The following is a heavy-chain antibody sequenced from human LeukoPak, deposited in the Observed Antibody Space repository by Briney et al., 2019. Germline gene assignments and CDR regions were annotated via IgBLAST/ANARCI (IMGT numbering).Heavy chain of an antibody. CDR1: GFTFSSYS. CDR2: ISSSSSYI. J-gene: IGHJ4*02. Sequence: GGSLRLSCAASGFTFSSYSMNWVRQAPGKGLEWVSSISSSSSYIYYADSEKGRFTISRDNAKNSLNLQMNSLRAEDTAVYYYARGGGHNRHWGQGTQVTVSS. D-gene: IGHD5-18*01. CDR3: ARGGGHNRH. V-gene: IGHV3-21*01.